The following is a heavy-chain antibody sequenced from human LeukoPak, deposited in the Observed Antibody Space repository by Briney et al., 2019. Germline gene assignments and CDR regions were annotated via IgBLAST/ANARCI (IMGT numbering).Heavy chain of an antibody. CDR2: ISSSGSTI. J-gene: IGHJ6*02. CDR1: GFIYRRYE. CDR3: ARDRIEYSSSGAYYYYGMDV. Sequence: HPGGSLTLSCAPYGFIYRRYEMNWVRQATGKGRVWVSYISSSGSTIYSAVSGKGRFTISRDHAKNSLYMQMNSLRAEDTAVYYCARDRIEYSSSGAYYYYGMDVWGQGTTVTVSS. V-gene: IGHV3-48*03. D-gene: IGHD6-6*01.